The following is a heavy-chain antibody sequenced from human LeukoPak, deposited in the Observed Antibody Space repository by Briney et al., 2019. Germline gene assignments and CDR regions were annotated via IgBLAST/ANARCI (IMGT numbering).Heavy chain of an antibody. D-gene: IGHD2-8*01. CDR1: GVTLRSYA. CDR3: AKGAVPWCFDY. J-gene: IGHJ4*02. V-gene: IGHV3-23*01. Sequence: GGSLRLSCAASGVTLRSYAMSWVRRAPGKGLEWVSSIDGSGYSTYYADSVKGRFTISRDNSKNTLYLQMNSLRAEDTAVYYCAKGAVPWCFDYWGQGTLVTVSS. CDR2: IDGSGYST.